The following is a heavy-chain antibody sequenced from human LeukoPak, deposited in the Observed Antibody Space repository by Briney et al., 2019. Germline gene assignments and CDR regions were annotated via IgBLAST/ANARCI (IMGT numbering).Heavy chain of an antibody. D-gene: IGHD5-18*01. J-gene: IGHJ6*03. CDR1: GGTFSSYA. CDR3: ARGLLYSYGRPRSYYMDV. CDR2: IIPIFGTA. Sequence: GASVKVSCKASGGTFSSYAISWVRQAPGQGLEWMGGIIPIFGTANYAQKFQGRVTITADESTSTAYMELSSLGSEDTAVYYCARGLLYSYGRPRSYYMDVWGKGTTVTVSS. V-gene: IGHV1-69*13.